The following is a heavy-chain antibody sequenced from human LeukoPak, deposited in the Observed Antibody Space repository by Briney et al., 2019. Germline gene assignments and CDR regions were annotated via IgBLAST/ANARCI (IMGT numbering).Heavy chain of an antibody. J-gene: IGHJ5*02. CDR2: IYYSGST. Sequence: SETLSLTCTVSGGSISSYYWSWIRQSPGKGLEWIGYIYYSGSTYYNPSLKSRVTISVDTSKNQFSLKLSSVTAADTAVYYCARDFRFQGYCSSTSCSEGWFDPWGQGTLVTVSS. D-gene: IGHD2-2*01. CDR1: GGSISSYY. CDR3: ARDFRFQGYCSSTSCSEGWFDP. V-gene: IGHV4-59*12.